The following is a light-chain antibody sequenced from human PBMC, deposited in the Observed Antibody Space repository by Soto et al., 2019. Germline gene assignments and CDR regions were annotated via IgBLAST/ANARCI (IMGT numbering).Light chain of an antibody. Sequence: DIQLTQSPSSLSASVGDRVTITCRASQSIAFYVNWFQQKPGRAPRLLIYAASILQSGVPSRFSGSGSRTDFTLTINSLQPEDSGTYFCQQSSNSPMYTFGQGTK. CDR2: AAS. V-gene: IGKV1-39*01. J-gene: IGKJ2*01. CDR1: QSIAFY. CDR3: QQSSNSPMYT.